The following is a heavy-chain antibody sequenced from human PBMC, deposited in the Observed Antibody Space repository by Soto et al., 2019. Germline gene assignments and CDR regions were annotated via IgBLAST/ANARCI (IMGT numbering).Heavy chain of an antibody. CDR3: ARVRPRYGMDV. D-gene: IGHD3-10*01. CDR1: GGSFSGYY. Sequence: QVQLQQWGAGLLKPSETLSLTCAVYGGSFSGYYWSWIRQPPGKGLEWIGEINHSGSPNYNPSLKSRVTISVDMPKNQFSLKLSSVTAADTAVYSCARVRPRYGMDVWGQGTSVTVSS. CDR2: INHSGSP. J-gene: IGHJ6*02. V-gene: IGHV4-34*01.